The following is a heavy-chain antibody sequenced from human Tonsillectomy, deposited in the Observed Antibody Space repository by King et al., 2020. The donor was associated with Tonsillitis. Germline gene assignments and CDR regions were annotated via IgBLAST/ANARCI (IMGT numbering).Heavy chain of an antibody. CDR3: ARDQNYYDSSGYYRGGFDY. CDR2: IYYSGST. D-gene: IGHD3-22*01. V-gene: IGHV4-59*01. Sequence: VQLQESGPGLVKPSETLSLTCTVSGGSISSYYWSWIRQPPGKGLEWIGYIYYSGSTNYNPSLKSRVTISVDTSTNPFSLKLSSVTAADTAVYYCARDQNYYDSSGYYRGGFDYWGQGTLVTVSS. CDR1: GGSISSYY. J-gene: IGHJ4*02.